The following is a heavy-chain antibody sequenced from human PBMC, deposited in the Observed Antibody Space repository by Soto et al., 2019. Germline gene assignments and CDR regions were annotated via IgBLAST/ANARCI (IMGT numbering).Heavy chain of an antibody. J-gene: IGHJ4*02. CDR2: INPNSGGT. CDR3: ARGGRDGYKGPPWYYFDY. V-gene: IGHV1-2*02. Sequence: ASVKVSCKASGYTFTGYYMHWVRQAPGQGLEWMGWINPNSGGTNYAQKFQGRVTMTRDTSISTAYMELSRLRSDDTAVYYCARGGRDGYKGPPWYYFDYWGQGTLVTVSS. CDR1: GYTFTGYY. D-gene: IGHD5-12*01.